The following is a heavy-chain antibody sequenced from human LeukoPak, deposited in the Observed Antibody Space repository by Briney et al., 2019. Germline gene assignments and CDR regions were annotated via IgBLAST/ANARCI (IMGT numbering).Heavy chain of an antibody. J-gene: IGHJ4*02. CDR3: ARDGGSFDY. CDR1: GYPFRNYD. D-gene: IGHD2-15*01. CDR2: INPHSGKT. V-gene: IGHV1-8*01. Sequence: GASVKVSCKTSGYPFRNYDINWVRQATGQGLEWMGWINPHSGKTGYAQKFQGRVTMTTDTSTSTAYMELRSLRSDDTAVYYCARDGGSFDYWGQGTLVTVSS.